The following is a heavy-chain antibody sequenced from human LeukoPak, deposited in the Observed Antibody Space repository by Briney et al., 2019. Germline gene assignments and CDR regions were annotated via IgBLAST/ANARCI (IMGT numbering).Heavy chain of an antibody. Sequence: GESLKISCKGSGYSFPNYWIGWVRQMPGIGLEWMGIIYPGDSDTRYSPSFQGQVTISADKSISTAYLQWSSLKASDTAMYYCARPSNGWYDYFDYWGQGTLVTVSS. CDR1: GYSFPNYW. CDR2: IYPGDSDT. V-gene: IGHV5-51*01. J-gene: IGHJ4*02. D-gene: IGHD6-19*01. CDR3: ARPSNGWYDYFDY.